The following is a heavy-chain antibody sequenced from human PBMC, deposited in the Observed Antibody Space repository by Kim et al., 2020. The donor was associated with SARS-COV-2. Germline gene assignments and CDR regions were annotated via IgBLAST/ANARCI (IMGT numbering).Heavy chain of an antibody. CDR3: ARDPWGFGESSGDP. V-gene: IGHV3-21*01. CDR1: GFTFSSYS. J-gene: IGHJ5*02. D-gene: IGHD3-10*01. Sequence: GGSLRLSCAASGFTFSSYSMNWVRQAPGKGLEWVSSISSSSYIYYADSVKGRFTISRDNAKNSLYLQMNSLRAEDTAVYYCARDPWGFGESSGDPWGQGTLVTVSS. CDR2: ISSSSYI.